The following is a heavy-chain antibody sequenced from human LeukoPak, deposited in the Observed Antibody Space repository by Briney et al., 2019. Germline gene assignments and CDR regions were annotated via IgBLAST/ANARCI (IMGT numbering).Heavy chain of an antibody. Sequence: ASVKVSCKASGYTFTTYAMHWVRQAPGQRLEWMGWINAGNGNTKYSQKFQGRVTITRDTSASTAYMELSSLRSEDTAVYYCARDSGSGNNDYWGQGTLVTVSS. D-gene: IGHD1-26*01. CDR1: GYTFTTYA. V-gene: IGHV1-3*01. CDR3: ARDSGSGNNDY. CDR2: INAGNGNT. J-gene: IGHJ4*02.